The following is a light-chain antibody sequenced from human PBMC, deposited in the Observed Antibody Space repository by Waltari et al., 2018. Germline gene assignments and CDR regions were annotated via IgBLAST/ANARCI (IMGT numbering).Light chain of an antibody. CDR1: QSVFASSDNEYY. CDR2: GAS. Sequence: DIVLTQSPDSLAVSLGERATINRRYSQSVFASSDNEYYLAWYQKKPGQPPKSLIYGASTRESGVPDRFSGSGSGTDFTLTISSLQTEDVAVYYCHQYHSSPLTFGGGTKVEIK. J-gene: IGKJ4*01. V-gene: IGKV4-1*01. CDR3: HQYHSSPLT.